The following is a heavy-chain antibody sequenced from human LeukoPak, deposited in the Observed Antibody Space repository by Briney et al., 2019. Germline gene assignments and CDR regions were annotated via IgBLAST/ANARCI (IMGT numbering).Heavy chain of an antibody. J-gene: IGHJ5*02. Sequence: DSVKVSCKASGYTFTSYGISWVRQAPGQGLEWMGWISADNGKTNYAQKLQNRDTMTTDTSTSTADMELGSLGSDYTSVCYCARGLEILNPWGQGTLVTVSS. CDR3: ARGLEILNP. CDR1: GYTFTSYG. CDR2: ISADNGKT. D-gene: IGHD3-9*01. V-gene: IGHV1-18*01.